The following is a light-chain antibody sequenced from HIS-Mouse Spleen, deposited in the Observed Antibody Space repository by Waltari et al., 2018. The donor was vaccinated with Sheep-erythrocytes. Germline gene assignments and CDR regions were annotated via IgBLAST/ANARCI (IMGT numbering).Light chain of an antibody. CDR3: CSYAGSYNHV. CDR2: YAD. Sequence: QSVLTQPPSVSEAPRQRVTISCSGSSSNIGNNAVNWYQQLPGKAPELLSYYADLLPSGVSDRFSVSKSGTSASLAISGLQSEDEADYYCCSYAGSYNHVFATGTKVTVL. J-gene: IGLJ1*01. CDR1: SSNIGNNA. V-gene: IGLV1-36*01.